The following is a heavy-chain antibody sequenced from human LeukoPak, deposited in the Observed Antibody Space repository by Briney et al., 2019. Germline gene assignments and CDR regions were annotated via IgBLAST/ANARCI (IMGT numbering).Heavy chain of an antibody. V-gene: IGHV1-46*01. J-gene: IGHJ4*02. D-gene: IGHD2-21*02. CDR3: ARERRCGGDCYSSFDY. Sequence: ALVKVSCKASGYTFTSYYMHWVRQAPGQGLEWMGIINPSGGSTSYAQKFQGRVTMTRDTSTSTVYMELSSLRSEDTAVYYCARERRCGGDCYSSFDYWGQGTLVTVSS. CDR1: GYTFTSYY. CDR2: INPSGGST.